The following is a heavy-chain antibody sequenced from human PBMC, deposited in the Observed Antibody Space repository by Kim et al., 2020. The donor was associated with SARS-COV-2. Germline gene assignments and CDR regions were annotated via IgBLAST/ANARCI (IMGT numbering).Heavy chain of an antibody. Sequence: GGSLRLSCAASGFTFSSYSMNWVRQAPGKGLEWVSSISSSSYIYYADSVKGRFTISRDNAKNSLYLQMNSLRAEDTAVYYCARDSIGYFEGYGMDVWGQGTTVTVSS. CDR3: ARDSIGYFEGYGMDV. CDR1: GFTFSSYS. D-gene: IGHD3-9*01. CDR2: ISSSSYI. V-gene: IGHV3-21*01. J-gene: IGHJ6*02.